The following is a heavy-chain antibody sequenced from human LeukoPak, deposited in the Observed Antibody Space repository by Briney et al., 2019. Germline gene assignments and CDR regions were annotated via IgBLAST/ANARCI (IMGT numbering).Heavy chain of an antibody. CDR1: GFTFSSFW. CDR3: ARGYCSGGSGFSSTGNFDL. CDR2: IKQDGSEK. D-gene: IGHD2-15*01. J-gene: IGHJ2*01. Sequence: PGGSLRLSCAASGFTFSSFWMSWVRQAPGKGLEWVANIKQDGSEKYYVDSVKGRFTVSRDDAENSLYLQMNSLRAEDTAVYYCARGYCSGGSGFSSTGNFDLWGRGTLVTVSS. V-gene: IGHV3-7*04.